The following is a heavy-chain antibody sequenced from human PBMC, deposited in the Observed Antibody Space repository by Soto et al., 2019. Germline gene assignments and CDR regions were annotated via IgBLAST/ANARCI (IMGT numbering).Heavy chain of an antibody. D-gene: IGHD3-9*01. Sequence: PGGSLRLSCAASGFTFSSYAMSWVRQAPGKGLEWVSAISGSGGSTYYADSVKGRFTISRDNSKNTLYLQMNSLRAEDTAVYYCAKDGDILTGYYDCFDPGGQGTLVTVSS. J-gene: IGHJ5*02. CDR1: GFTFSSYA. V-gene: IGHV3-23*01. CDR3: AKDGDILTGYYDCFDP. CDR2: ISGSGGST.